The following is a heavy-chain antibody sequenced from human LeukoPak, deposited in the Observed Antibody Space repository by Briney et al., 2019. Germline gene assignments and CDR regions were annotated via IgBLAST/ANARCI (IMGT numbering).Heavy chain of an antibody. CDR3: AREGLTSTPNNALDI. V-gene: IGHV3-33*01. Sequence: RQAPGXGLEWVAVIWYDENKKFYADSVKGRFTISRDNFKSTLYLQMNSLRVEDTAVYYCAREGLTSTPNNALDIWGQGTTVTVSS. CDR2: IWYDENKK. D-gene: IGHD4-23*01. J-gene: IGHJ3*02.